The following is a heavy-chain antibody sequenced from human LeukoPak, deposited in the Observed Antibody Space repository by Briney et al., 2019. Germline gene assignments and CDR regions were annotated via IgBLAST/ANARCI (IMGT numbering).Heavy chain of an antibody. CDR3: ARGGVIFDY. J-gene: IGHJ4*02. D-gene: IGHD3-16*01. CDR2: IYHSGST. V-gene: IGHV4-38-2*01. CDR1: GYSISSGYY. Sequence: TSSETLSLTCAVSGYSISSGYYWGWIRQPPGKGLEWIGSIYHSGSTYYNPSLKSRVTISVDTSKNQFSLKLSSVTAADTAVYYCARGGVIFDYWGQGTLVTVSS.